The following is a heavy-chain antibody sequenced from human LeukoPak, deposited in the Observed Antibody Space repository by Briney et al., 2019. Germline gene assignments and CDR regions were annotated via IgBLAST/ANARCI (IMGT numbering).Heavy chain of an antibody. CDR2: INYSRST. Sequence: ASETLCLICTVSGGSITSYYWSWIRQPPGKELERIGYINYSRSTNYNPSLKSRVTISVDTSKNQFSLKLSSVTAAVTAVYYCARGHPLGYCSSTSCPARAFDIWGQGTMVTVSS. CDR3: ARGHPLGYCSSTSCPARAFDI. V-gene: IGHV4-59*01. J-gene: IGHJ3*02. D-gene: IGHD2-2*01. CDR1: GGSITSYY.